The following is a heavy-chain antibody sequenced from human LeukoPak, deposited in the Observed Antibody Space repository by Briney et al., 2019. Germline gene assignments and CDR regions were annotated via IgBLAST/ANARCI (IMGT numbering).Heavy chain of an antibody. CDR1: GFTFSSYG. J-gene: IGHJ4*02. CDR2: IWYDGSNK. CDR3: ARDRYYYGSGSYPDY. V-gene: IGHV3-33*01. Sequence: GGSLRLSCAASGFTFSSYGTHWVRQAPGKGLEWVAVIWYDGSNKYYADSVKGRFTISRDNSKNTLYLQMNSLRAEDTAVYYCARDRYYYGSGSYPDYWGQGTLVTVSS. D-gene: IGHD3-10*01.